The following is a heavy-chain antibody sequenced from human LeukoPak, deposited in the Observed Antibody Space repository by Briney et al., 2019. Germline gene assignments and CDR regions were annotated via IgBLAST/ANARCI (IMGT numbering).Heavy chain of an antibody. J-gene: IGHJ4*02. CDR1: GYNLNDHY. D-gene: IGHD6-19*01. CDR2: INPDSGVT. CDR3: ARDIGSGWYWIGGNY. Sequence: ASVRVSCKAAGYNLNDHYIHWVRQAPGQGLEWMGRINPDSGVTNDAQKFQGRVTMTRDTSISTAHMELSRLKSDDTAVYYCARDIGSGWYWIGGNYWGQGTLVTVSS. V-gene: IGHV1-2*06.